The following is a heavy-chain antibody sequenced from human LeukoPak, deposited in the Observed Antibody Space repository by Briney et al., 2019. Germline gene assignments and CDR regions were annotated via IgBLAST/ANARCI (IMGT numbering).Heavy chain of an antibody. CDR2: INPNSGGT. V-gene: IGHV1-2*02. Sequence: EASVKVSCKASGYTFTGYYMHWVRQAPGQGLEWMGWINPNSGGTNYAQKFQGRVTMTRDTSISTAYMELSRLRSDDTAVYYCARDYGSPLLNWFDPWGQGTLVTVSS. CDR3: ARDYGSPLLNWFDP. J-gene: IGHJ5*02. CDR1: GYTFTGYY. D-gene: IGHD4-17*01.